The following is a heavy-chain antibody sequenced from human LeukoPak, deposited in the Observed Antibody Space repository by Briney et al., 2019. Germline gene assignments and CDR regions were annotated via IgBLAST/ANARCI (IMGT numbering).Heavy chain of an antibody. CDR3: ARSNHTYYDILTEDPPDY. Sequence: PSETLSLTCTVSGGSISSGDYYWSWIRQPPGKGLEWIGYIYYSGSTYYNPSLKSRVTISVDTSKNQFSLKLSSVTAADTAVYYCARSNHTYYDILTEDPPDYWGQGTLVTVSS. D-gene: IGHD3-9*01. CDR2: IYYSGST. CDR1: GGSISSGDYY. J-gene: IGHJ4*02. V-gene: IGHV4-30-4*01.